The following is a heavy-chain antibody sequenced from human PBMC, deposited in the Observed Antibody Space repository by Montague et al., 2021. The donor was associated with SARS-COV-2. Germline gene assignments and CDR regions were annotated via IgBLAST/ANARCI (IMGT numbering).Heavy chain of an antibody. CDR2: IYYSGST. D-gene: IGHD4-23*01. Sequence: SETLSLTCTVSGGSVSSGSYYWSWIRQPPGKGLEWIGYIYYSGSTNYNPSLKSRVTISVDTSTNQFSLKLSSVTAADTAVCYCARDRFNRKNYDGHHYYCCYDMDVWGQGTTVTVSS. J-gene: IGHJ6*02. CDR3: ARDRFNRKNYDGHHYYCCYDMDV. V-gene: IGHV4-61*01. CDR1: GGSVSSGSYY.